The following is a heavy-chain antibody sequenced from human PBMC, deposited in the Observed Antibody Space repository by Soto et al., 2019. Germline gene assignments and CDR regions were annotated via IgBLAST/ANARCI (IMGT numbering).Heavy chain of an antibody. Sequence: ASVKVSCKASGYTFTSYYMHWVRQAPGQGLEWMGIINSSGGSTSYAQKFQGRVTMTRDTSTSTVYMELSSLRSEDTAVYYCARTEYSSSSPPGGLFDYWGQGTLVTISS. CDR2: INSSGGST. CDR1: GYTFTSYY. D-gene: IGHD6-6*01. V-gene: IGHV1-46*01. J-gene: IGHJ4*02. CDR3: ARTEYSSSSPPGGLFDY.